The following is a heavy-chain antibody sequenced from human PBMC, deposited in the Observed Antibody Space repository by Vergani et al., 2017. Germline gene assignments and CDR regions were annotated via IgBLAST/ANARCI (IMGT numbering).Heavy chain of an antibody. V-gene: IGHV3-23*01. Sequence: EVQLLESGGGLVQPGGSRRLSCAGAGFTFDTYTMAYVRQAPGKGLEWVATISSGGGNIFYADSVKGRFTISRDNSKNTLFLQMNSLKDEDTAVYYCTTAWGLYYLHGEYFQYCVRGTVVSVSS. D-gene: IGHD3-10*01. J-gene: IGHJ1*01. CDR1: GFTFDTYT. CDR3: TTAWGLYYLHGEYFQY. CDR2: ISSGGGNI.